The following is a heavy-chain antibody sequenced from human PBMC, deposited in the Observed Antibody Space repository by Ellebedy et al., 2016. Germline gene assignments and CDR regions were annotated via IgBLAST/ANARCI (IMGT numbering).Heavy chain of an antibody. CDR3: ARSRLNTGYSGFDP. CDR1: GFTFGIFF. D-gene: IGHD5-12*01. CDR2: ISPGGDDT. J-gene: IGHJ5*02. V-gene: IGHV3-23*01. Sequence: GGSLRLXCAASGFTFGIFFMSWVRQAPGKGLDWVSTISPGGDDTDYADFVKGRFTISRDDYTNTLYLQMNTLRAEDSAVYYCARSRLNTGYSGFDPWGQGTLVAVSS.